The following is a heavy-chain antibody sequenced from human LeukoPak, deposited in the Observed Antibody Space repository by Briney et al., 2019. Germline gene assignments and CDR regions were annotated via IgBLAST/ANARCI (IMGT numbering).Heavy chain of an antibody. D-gene: IGHD3-3*01. V-gene: IGHV3-23*01. J-gene: IGHJ4*02. CDR2: ISGSGGST. CDR1: GFTFSSYA. Sequence: PGGSLRLSCAASGFTFSSYAMSWVRQAPGKGLEWVSAISGSGGSTYYADSVKGRFTISRDNSKNTLYLQMNSLRAEDTAVYYCAKGYGITIFGVADYFDYWGQGTLVTVSS. CDR3: AKGYGITIFGVADYFDY.